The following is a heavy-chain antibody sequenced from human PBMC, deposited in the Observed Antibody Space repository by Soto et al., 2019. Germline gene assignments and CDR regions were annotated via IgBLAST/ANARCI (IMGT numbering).Heavy chain of an antibody. Sequence: SETRSLTCTVSGGSISRSSYYGGWIRQPPGKGLEWIGSIYYSGSTYYNPSLKSRVTISVDTSKNQFSLKLSSVTAADTAVYYCARGQVVAAQHWGQGTLVTVS. CDR1: GGSISRSSYY. CDR2: IYYSGST. CDR3: ARGQVVAAQH. D-gene: IGHD2-15*01. V-gene: IGHV4-39*07. J-gene: IGHJ4*02.